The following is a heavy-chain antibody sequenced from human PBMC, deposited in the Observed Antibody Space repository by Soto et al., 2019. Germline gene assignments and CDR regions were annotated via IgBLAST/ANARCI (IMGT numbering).Heavy chain of an antibody. CDR1: GGSFSGYY. V-gene: IGHV4-34*01. Sequence: QVQLQQWGAGLLKPSETLSLTCAVYGGSFSGYYWSWIRQPPGKGLEWIGELNDSGGTNYNASLKSRVSIFADTSRNQFSLRLSFVTAADTAVYYCARALGGVQHWGLGTLVTVSS. CDR2: LNDSGGT. J-gene: IGHJ1*01. CDR3: ARALGGVQH.